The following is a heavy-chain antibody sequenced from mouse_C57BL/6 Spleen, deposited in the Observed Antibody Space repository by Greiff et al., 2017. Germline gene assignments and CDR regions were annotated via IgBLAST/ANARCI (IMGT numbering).Heavy chain of an antibody. CDR1: GYTFTSYW. CDR3: ARGPHYYGSGGFAY. V-gene: IGHV1-55*01. CDR2: IYPGSGST. Sequence: QVQLKQPGAELVKPGASVKMSCKASGYTFTSYWITWVKQRPGQGLEWIGDIYPGSGSTNYNEKFKSKATLTVDTSSSTAYMQLSSLTSEDSAVYYCARGPHYYGSGGFAYWGQGTLVTVSA. J-gene: IGHJ3*01. D-gene: IGHD1-1*01.